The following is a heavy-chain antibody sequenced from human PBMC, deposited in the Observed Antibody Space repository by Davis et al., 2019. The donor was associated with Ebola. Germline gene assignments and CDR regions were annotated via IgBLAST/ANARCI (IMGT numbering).Heavy chain of an antibody. CDR3: TTPGDSSGDY. D-gene: IGHD3-22*01. CDR1: GFTVSSNY. Sequence: PGGSLRLSCAASGFTVSSNYMSWVRQAPGKGLEWVSVIYSGGSTYYADSVKGRFTISRDNSKNTLYLQMNSLKTEDTAVYYCTTPGDSSGDYWGQGTLVTVPS. CDR2: IYSGGST. V-gene: IGHV3-66*01. J-gene: IGHJ4*02.